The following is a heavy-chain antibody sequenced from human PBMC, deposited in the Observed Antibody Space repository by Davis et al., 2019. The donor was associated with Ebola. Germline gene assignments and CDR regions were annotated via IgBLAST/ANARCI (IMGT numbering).Heavy chain of an antibody. J-gene: IGHJ6*04. Sequence: GSLRLSCTVSGGSISSYYWSWIRQPPGKGLELIGYIYNSGTTNYNPSLKSRVTISVDTSKNQFSLNLTSVTAADTAIYYCARHGADSSGYYYYYYGMDVWGKGTTVTVSS. D-gene: IGHD3-22*01. CDR2: IYNSGTT. CDR1: GGSISSYY. V-gene: IGHV4-59*08. CDR3: ARHGADSSGYYYYYYGMDV.